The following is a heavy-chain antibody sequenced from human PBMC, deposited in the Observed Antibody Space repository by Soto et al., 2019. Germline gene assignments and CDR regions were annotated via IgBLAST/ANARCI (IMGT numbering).Heavy chain of an antibody. CDR2: IYHSGST. CDR3: ARVRGYYDSSGHYLNAFDI. CDR1: GYSISSGYY. D-gene: IGHD3-22*01. J-gene: IGHJ3*02. Sequence: SSETLSLTCAVSGYSISSGYYWGWIRQPPGKGLEWIGSIYHSGSTYYNPSLKSRVTISVDTSKNQFSLKLSSVTAADTAVYYCARVRGYYDSSGHYLNAFDIWGQGTMVTVSS. V-gene: IGHV4-38-2*01.